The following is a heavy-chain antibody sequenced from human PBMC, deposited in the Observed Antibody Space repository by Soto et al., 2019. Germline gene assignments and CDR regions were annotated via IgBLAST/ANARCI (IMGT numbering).Heavy chain of an antibody. CDR1: GFTFSSYE. Sequence: PGGSLILSCAASGFTFSSYEMNWVRQAPGKGLEWVSYISSSGSTIYYADSVKGRFTISRDNAKNSLYLQMNSLRAEDTAVYYCARVGVYCTNGVCTYYYYYYGMDVWGQGTTVTV. CDR3: ARVGVYCTNGVCTYYYYYYGMDV. V-gene: IGHV3-48*03. CDR2: ISSSGSTI. D-gene: IGHD2-8*01. J-gene: IGHJ6*02.